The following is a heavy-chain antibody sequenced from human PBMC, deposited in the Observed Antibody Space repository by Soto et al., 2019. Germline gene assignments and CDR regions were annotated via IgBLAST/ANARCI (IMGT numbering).Heavy chain of an antibody. J-gene: IGHJ5*02. CDR1: GFTFDDYA. D-gene: IGHD1-26*01. CDR2: ISWNSGSI. CDR3: AKGFVVSGSYWGRDWFDP. V-gene: IGHV3-9*01. Sequence: EVQLVESGGGLVQPGRSLRLSCAASGFTFDDYAMHWVRQAPGKGLEWVSGISWNSGSIGYADSVKGRFTISRDNAKNYLYLQMNSLRAEDTALYYCAKGFVVSGSYWGRDWFDPWGQGTLVTVSS.